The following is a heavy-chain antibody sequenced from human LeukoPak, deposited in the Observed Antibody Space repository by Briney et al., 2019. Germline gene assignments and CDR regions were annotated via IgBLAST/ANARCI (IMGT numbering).Heavy chain of an antibody. D-gene: IGHD3-10*01. Sequence: PGGSLRLSCAASGFTFSSYGMHWVRQAPDKGLEWVAVISYDGSNKYYADSVKGRFTISRDNSKNTLYLQMNSLRAEDTAVYYCASSPDYYGSGSYDYWGQGTLVTVSS. CDR1: GFTFSSYG. CDR2: ISYDGSNK. CDR3: ASSPDYYGSGSYDY. V-gene: IGHV3-30*03. J-gene: IGHJ4*02.